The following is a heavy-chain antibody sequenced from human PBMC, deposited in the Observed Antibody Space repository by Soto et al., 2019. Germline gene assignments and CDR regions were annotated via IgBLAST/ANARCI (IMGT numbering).Heavy chain of an antibody. CDR1: GFTFSSYA. Sequence: RLSCAASGFTFSSYAMSWVRQAPGEGLEWGSAISGSGGSTYYADSVKGRFTISRDNSKNTLYLQMNSLRAEDTAVYYCANPANYYYGMDVWGQGTRVTVPS. J-gene: IGHJ6*02. CDR3: ANPANYYYGMDV. CDR2: ISGSGGST. V-gene: IGHV3-23*01.